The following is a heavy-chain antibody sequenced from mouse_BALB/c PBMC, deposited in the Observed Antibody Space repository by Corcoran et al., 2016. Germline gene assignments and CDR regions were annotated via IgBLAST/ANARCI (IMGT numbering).Heavy chain of an antibody. CDR2: INTYTGEP. CDR1: GYTFTNYG. J-gene: IGHJ4*01. CDR3: AIRYYGYDGYAMDY. Sequence: QIQLVQSGPELKKPGETVKISCKASGYTFTNYGRNWVKQAPGKGLKWMGWINTYTGEPTYADDFKGRFAFSLETSASTAYLQINNLKNEDTATYFCAIRYYGYDGYAMDYWGQGTSVTVSS. D-gene: IGHD2-2*01. V-gene: IGHV9-3-1*01.